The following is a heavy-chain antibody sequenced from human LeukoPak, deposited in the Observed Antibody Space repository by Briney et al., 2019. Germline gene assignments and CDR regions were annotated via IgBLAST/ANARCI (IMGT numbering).Heavy chain of an antibody. Sequence: PGGSLRLSCAASGFTFSSYEMNWVRQAPGKGLEWVSYISSSGSTIYYADSVKGRFTISRDNAKNSLHLQMNSLRAEDTAVYYCASFYDSTDYWGQGTLVTVSS. CDR2: ISSSGSTI. D-gene: IGHD3-22*01. V-gene: IGHV3-48*03. J-gene: IGHJ4*02. CDR3: ASFYDSTDY. CDR1: GFTFSSYE.